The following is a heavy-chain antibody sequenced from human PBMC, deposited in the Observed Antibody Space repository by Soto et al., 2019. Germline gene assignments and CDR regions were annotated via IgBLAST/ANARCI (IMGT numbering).Heavy chain of an antibody. J-gene: IGHJ4*02. CDR2: ISGSGGST. CDR1: GFTFSSYA. D-gene: IGHD6-13*01. V-gene: IGHV3-23*01. Sequence: EVQLLESGGGLVQPGGSLRLSCAASGFTFSSYAMSWVRQAPGKGLEWVAAISGSGGSTYYAASVKGRFTISRDNSKNTLYLQMNSLRAEDTAVYYCAKEVEYSSSWSDIDYWGQGTLVTVSS. CDR3: AKEVEYSSSWSDIDY.